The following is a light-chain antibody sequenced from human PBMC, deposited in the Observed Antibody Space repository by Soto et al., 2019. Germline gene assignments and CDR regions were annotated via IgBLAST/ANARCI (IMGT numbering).Light chain of an antibody. CDR3: QQFSSYPLT. J-gene: IGKJ4*01. V-gene: IGKV3-20*01. CDR1: QTVRNNY. CDR2: DAS. Sequence: EFLLTQSPGTPFFSPGGRATLSCRASQTVRNNYLAWYQQKPGQAPRLLIYDASSRATGIPDRFSGGGSGTDFTLTISRLEPEDFAVYYCQQFSSYPLTFGGGTKV.